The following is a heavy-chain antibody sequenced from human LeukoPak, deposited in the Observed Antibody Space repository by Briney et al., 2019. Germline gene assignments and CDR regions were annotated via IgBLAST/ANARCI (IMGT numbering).Heavy chain of an antibody. V-gene: IGHV3-7*01. CDR1: GFVFSTYA. CDR2: IEEDGSEK. J-gene: IGHJ4*02. CDR3: ATHWDY. Sequence: GGSLRLSCAASGFVFSTYAMNWVRQAPGRGLEWVANIEEDGSEKFYVDSVKGRFTISRDNAKNSLYLQMNSLTADDTAVYYRATHWDYWGQGTLVTVSS.